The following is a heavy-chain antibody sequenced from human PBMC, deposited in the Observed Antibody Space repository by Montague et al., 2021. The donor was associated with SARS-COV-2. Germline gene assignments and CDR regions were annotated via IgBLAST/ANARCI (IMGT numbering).Heavy chain of an antibody. CDR2: ISYTGRT. CDR3: ARQLPSCWATNKCYPYYLDG. D-gene: IGHD1-26*01. J-gene: IGHJ4*02. Sequence: SETLSLTCTVSGGSISSPDYYWGWIRQSPGKGLEWIGSISYTGRTYYNPSLRSRVSFSVDTSKNHFSLSLSSVTVADTAVCFCARQLPSCWATNKCYPYYLDGWGQGTLVTVSS. V-gene: IGHV4-39*01. CDR1: GGSISSPDYY.